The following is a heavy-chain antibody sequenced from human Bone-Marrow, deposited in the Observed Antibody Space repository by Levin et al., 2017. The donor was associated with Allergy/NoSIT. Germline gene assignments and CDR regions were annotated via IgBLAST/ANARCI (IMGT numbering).Heavy chain of an antibody. Sequence: PGGSLRLSCAASGFNLNTFTMHWVRQSPGKGLEWVAVIWYDGSNKYYADSVKGRFTISRDNSKNTLYLQMNTLRVEDTAVYYCARDWGYCSSTTCYTFDYWGQGTLVTVSS. D-gene: IGHD2-2*02. CDR3: ARDWGYCSSTTCYTFDY. V-gene: IGHV3-33*01. CDR1: GFNLNTFT. J-gene: IGHJ4*02. CDR2: IWYDGSNK.